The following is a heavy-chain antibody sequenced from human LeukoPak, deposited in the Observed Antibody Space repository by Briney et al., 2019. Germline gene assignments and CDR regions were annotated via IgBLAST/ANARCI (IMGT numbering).Heavy chain of an antibody. D-gene: IGHD2-2*02. J-gene: IGHJ4*02. CDR1: VFTFSSYG. V-gene: IGHV3-30*02. CDR3: AKDCSSTSCYTGDY. CDR2: IRYDGSNK. Sequence: PGGSLRLSCAASVFTFSSYGMHWVRQAPGKGLEWVAFIRYDGSNKYYADSVKGRFTISRDNSKNTLYLQMNSLRAEDTAVYYCAKDCSSTSCYTGDYWGQGTLVTVSS.